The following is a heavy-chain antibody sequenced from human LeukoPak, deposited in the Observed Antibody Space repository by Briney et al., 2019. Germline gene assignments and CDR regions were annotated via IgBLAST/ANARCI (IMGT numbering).Heavy chain of an antibody. D-gene: IGHD6-19*01. CDR3: ARDPSNSSGRNILFDY. Sequence: ASVKVSCKASGYTFTRYGISWVRQAPGQGLEWMGWISCYNGDTNYAQNLQGRVTMTTDTSTTTVYMELRSLRSDDTAVYYCARDPSNSSGRNILFDYWGQGTLLTASS. CDR2: ISCYNGDT. V-gene: IGHV1-18*01. CDR1: GYTFTRYG. J-gene: IGHJ4*02.